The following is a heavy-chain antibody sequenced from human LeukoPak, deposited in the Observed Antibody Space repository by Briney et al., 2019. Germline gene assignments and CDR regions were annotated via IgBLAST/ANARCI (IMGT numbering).Heavy chain of an antibody. V-gene: IGHV3-11*06. CDR1: GFTFSDYY. D-gene: IGHD6-19*01. Sequence: GGSLRLSCAASGFTFSDYYMSWIRQAPGKGLEWVSNISSSSSYTNHADSVKGRFTTSRDNAKNSLYLQMNSLRAEDTAVYYCARDRFIAVAGTLLNDYWGQGTLVTVSS. CDR2: ISSSSSYT. CDR3: ARDRFIAVAGTLLNDY. J-gene: IGHJ4*02.